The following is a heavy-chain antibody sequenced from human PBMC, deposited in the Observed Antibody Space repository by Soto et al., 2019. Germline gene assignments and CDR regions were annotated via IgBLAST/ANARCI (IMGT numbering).Heavy chain of an antibody. CDR2: IYSGGST. CDR1: GFTVSSNY. CDR3: ARDVSRYSSSWSPWYYGMDV. V-gene: IGHV3-53*01. J-gene: IGHJ6*02. Sequence: GGSLRLSCAASGFTVSSNYMSWVRQAPGKGLEWVSVIYSGGSTYYADSVKGRFTISRDNSKNTLYLQMNSLRAEDTAVYYCARDVSRYSSSWSPWYYGMDVWGQGTTVTVSS. D-gene: IGHD6-13*01.